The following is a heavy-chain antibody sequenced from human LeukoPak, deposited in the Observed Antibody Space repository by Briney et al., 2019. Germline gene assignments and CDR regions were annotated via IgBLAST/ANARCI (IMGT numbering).Heavy chain of an antibody. Sequence: PSETLSLTCTVSGGSISSYYWSWIRQPPGKGLEWIGEINHSGSTNYNPSLKSRVTISVDTSKNQFSLKLSAVTAADTAVYYCVREREGYFDLWGRGTLVTVSS. CDR2: INHSGST. V-gene: IGHV4-34*01. CDR1: GGSISSYY. CDR3: VREREGYFDL. J-gene: IGHJ2*01.